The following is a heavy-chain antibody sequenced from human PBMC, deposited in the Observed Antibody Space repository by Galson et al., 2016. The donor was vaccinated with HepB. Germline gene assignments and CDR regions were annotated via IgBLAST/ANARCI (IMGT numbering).Heavy chain of an antibody. J-gene: IGHJ5*02. D-gene: IGHD2-21*01. CDR1: GYRFGSYG. CDR2: IKPSSGKT. Sequence: SVKVSCKASGYRFGSYGISWVRQAPGLGLEWMGWIKPSSGKTDYAQRFAGRVTMTIDTSTTTAYMDLRSPTSDDTAVYYCARTGGGYCDGERCYNWFDPWGQGTLVSVSS. V-gene: IGHV1-18*01. CDR3: ARTGGGYCDGERCYNWFDP.